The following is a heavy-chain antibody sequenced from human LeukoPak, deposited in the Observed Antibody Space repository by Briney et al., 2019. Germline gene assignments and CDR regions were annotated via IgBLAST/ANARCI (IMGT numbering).Heavy chain of an antibody. J-gene: IGHJ4*02. V-gene: IGHV3-20*04. Sequence: PGGSLRLSCAASGFRFDDHGMSWVRQAPGKGLEWVSGINWNGGSTGYGDSVKGRFTISRDNAKNFLCLQMNSLRAEDTALYYCAGGDRNGWYFDYWGQGILVTVSS. D-gene: IGHD6-19*01. CDR1: GFRFDDHG. CDR2: INWNGGST. CDR3: AGGDRNGWYFDY.